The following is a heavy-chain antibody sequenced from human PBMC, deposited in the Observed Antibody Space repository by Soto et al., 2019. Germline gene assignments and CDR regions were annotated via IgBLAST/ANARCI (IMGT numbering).Heavy chain of an antibody. CDR1: GFTLSNFD. CDR3: ARGRFRDYYDGSGDCDY. Sequence: EVQLVESGGGLVKPGGSLRLSCAASGFTLSNFDMNWVRQAPGKGLEWVSLISTTSAYIYYADSVKGRFTISRDNARNSLYLQMNCLRAEDTAVYYCARGRFRDYYDGSGDCDYWGKGTLVTVSS. CDR2: ISTTSAYI. D-gene: IGHD3-22*01. J-gene: IGHJ4*02. V-gene: IGHV3-21*01.